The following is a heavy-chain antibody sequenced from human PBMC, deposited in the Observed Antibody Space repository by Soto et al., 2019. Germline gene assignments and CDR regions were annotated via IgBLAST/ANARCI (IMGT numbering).Heavy chain of an antibody. CDR2: ISGSGGST. CDR1: GFTFSSYA. CDR3: ARGPYYYDSSGYDDAFDI. Sequence: GGSLRLSXAASGFTFSSYAMSWVRQAPGKGLEWVSAISGSGGSTYYADSVKGRFTISRDNSKNTLYLQMNSLRAEDTAVYYCARGPYYYDSSGYDDAFDIWGQGTMVTVSS. D-gene: IGHD3-22*01. V-gene: IGHV3-23*01. J-gene: IGHJ3*02.